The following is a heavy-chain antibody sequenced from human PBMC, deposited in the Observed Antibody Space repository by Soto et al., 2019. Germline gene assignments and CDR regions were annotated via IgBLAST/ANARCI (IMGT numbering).Heavy chain of an antibody. V-gene: IGHV3-23*01. Sequence: GGSLRLSCAASGFTFSSYAMTWVRQAPGRGLEWVSGISASGGTTYHADSVKGRFTISRDNSKDTLYLQMNSLGAEDTAVYYCARDQESFDYWGQGTLVTVSS. CDR2: ISASGGTT. CDR3: ARDQESFDY. J-gene: IGHJ4*02. CDR1: GFTFSSYA.